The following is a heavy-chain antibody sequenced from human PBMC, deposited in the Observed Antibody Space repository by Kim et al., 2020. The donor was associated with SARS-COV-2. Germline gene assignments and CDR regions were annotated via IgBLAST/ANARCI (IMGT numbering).Heavy chain of an antibody. J-gene: IGHJ6*02. Sequence: GGSLRLSCAASGFTFSNYWMSWVRQAPGKGLEWVANIKQDGSEKYYVDSVKGRFTISRDNAKNSLYLQMNSLRAEDTAVYYCARDMEQHLDYYNYYGMDVWGQGTTVTVSS. CDR1: GFTFSNYW. CDR3: ARDMEQHLDYYNYYGMDV. D-gene: IGHD6-13*01. CDR2: IKQDGSEK. V-gene: IGHV3-7*03.